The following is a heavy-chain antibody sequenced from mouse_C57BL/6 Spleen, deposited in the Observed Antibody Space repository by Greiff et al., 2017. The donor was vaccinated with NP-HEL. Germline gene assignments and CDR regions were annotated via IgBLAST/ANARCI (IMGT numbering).Heavy chain of an antibody. CDR2: IYPSDSET. D-gene: IGHD3-2*02. J-gene: IGHJ1*03. CDR3: ARAQSSYFDV. V-gene: IGHV1-61*01. Sequence: VQLQQPGAELVRPGSSVKLSCKASGYTFTSYWMDWVKQRPGQGLEWIGNIYPSDSETHYNQKFKDKATLTVDKSSSTAYMQLSSLTSEDSAVYYCARAQSSYFDVWGTGTTVTVSS. CDR1: GYTFTSYW.